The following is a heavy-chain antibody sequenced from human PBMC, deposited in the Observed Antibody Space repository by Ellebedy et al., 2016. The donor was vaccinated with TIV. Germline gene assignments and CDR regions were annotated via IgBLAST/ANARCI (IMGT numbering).Heavy chain of an antibody. J-gene: IGHJ4*02. CDR1: GFTFSSYS. Sequence: GESLKISCAASGFTFSSYSMHWVRQAPGKGLEWVSSISSSRSSVYYADSVKGRFTISRDNAKNSLYLQMNSLRAEDTAVYYCATVGAYGYWGQGTLVTVSS. V-gene: IGHV3-21*01. CDR3: ATVGAYGY. CDR2: ISSSRSSV. D-gene: IGHD1-26*01.